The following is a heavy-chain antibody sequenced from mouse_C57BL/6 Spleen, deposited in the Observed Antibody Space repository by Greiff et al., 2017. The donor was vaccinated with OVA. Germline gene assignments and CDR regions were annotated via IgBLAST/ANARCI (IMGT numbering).Heavy chain of an antibody. CDR2: IYPGDGDT. CDR3: ASPQLGSWFAY. CDR1: GYAFSSSW. J-gene: IGHJ3*01. Sequence: QVQLQQSGPELVKPGASVKISCKASGYAFSSSWMNWVKQRPGQGLEWIGRIYPGDGDTNYNGKFKGKATLTADKSSSTAYMQLSSLTSEDSAVYFCASPQLGSWFAYWGQGTLVTVSA. D-gene: IGHD4-1*02. V-gene: IGHV1-82*01.